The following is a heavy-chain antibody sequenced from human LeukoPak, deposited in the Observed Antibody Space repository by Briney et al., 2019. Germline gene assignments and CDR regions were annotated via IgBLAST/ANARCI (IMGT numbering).Heavy chain of an antibody. CDR2: IYSGGST. CDR3: AKPTQWLVRYYYGMDV. D-gene: IGHD6-19*01. CDR1: GFTVSSNY. Sequence: GGSLRLSCAASGFTVSSNYMSWVRQAPGKGLEWVSVIYSGGSTYYADSVKGRFTISRDNSKNTLYLQMNSLRAEDTAVYYCAKPTQWLVRYYYGMDVWGQGTTVTVSS. V-gene: IGHV3-53*01. J-gene: IGHJ6*02.